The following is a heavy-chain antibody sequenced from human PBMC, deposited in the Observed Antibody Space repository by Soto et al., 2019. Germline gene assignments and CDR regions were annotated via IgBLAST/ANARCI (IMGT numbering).Heavy chain of an antibody. CDR2: INPNSGGT. CDR3: ARDGSTTYYYGSGSYAPPPNYGMDV. D-gene: IGHD3-10*01. J-gene: IGHJ6*02. V-gene: IGHV1-2*02. CDR1: GYTFTGYY. Sequence: QVQLVQSGAEVKKPGASVKVSCKASGYTFTGYYMHWVRQAPGQGLEWMGWINPNSGGTNYAQKFQGRVTMTRDTSISTAYMELSRLRSDDTAVYYCARDGSTTYYYGSGSYAPPPNYGMDVWGQGTTVTVSS.